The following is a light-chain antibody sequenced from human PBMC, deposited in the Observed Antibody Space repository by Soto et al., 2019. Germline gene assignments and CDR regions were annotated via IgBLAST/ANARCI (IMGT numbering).Light chain of an antibody. Sequence: QSALTQPPSASGSPGQSVTISCTGTSSDVGAYNYVSWYQQHAGKAPKLVIYEVTKRPSGVPDRFSGSKSANTASLTVSWLQGEDEADYYCSSFASSNTWVFGGGTKLTVL. CDR3: SSFASSNTWV. J-gene: IGLJ3*02. V-gene: IGLV2-8*01. CDR2: EVT. CDR1: SSDVGAYNY.